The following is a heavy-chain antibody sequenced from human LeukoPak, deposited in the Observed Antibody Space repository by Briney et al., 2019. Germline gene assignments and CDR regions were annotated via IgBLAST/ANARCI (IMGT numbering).Heavy chain of an antibody. CDR3: AREPLDY. Sequence: SETLSLTCTVSGGSISSYYWSWIRQPPGKGLEWIGYIYYGGSTNYNPSLKSRVTISVDTSKNQFSLKLSSVTAADTAVYYCAREPLDYWGQGTLVTVSS. V-gene: IGHV4-59*01. CDR1: GGSISSYY. CDR2: IYYGGST. J-gene: IGHJ4*02.